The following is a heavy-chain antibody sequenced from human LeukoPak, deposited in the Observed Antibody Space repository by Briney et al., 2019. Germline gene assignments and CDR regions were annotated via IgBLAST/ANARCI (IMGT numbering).Heavy chain of an antibody. V-gene: IGHV3-23*01. CDR2: ISASGGST. CDR3: AKDSYYYGSGSYYHY. Sequence: PGGSLRLSCAASGFIFSNYVMTWVRRAPGKGLEWVSTISASGGSTYYADSVKGRFTISRDNSKNTLYLQMNSLRAEDTAVYYCAKDSYYYGSGSYYHYWGQGTLVTVSS. D-gene: IGHD3-10*01. J-gene: IGHJ4*02. CDR1: GFIFSNYV.